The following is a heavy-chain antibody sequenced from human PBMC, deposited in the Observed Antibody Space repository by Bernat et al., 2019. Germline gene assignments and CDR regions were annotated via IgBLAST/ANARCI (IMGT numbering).Heavy chain of an antibody. D-gene: IGHD6-19*01. Sequence: QVQLVQSGAEVKKPGASVKVSCKASGYTFTSYYMHWVRQAPGQGLEWMGIINPSDAGTSYAQKFQGRVTMTRDTSTSTVYMELSSLRSEDTAVYYSARGGIYSSGWGYYFHYWGQGTLVTISS. CDR3: ARGGIYSSGWGYYFHY. CDR2: INPSDAGT. J-gene: IGHJ4*02. V-gene: IGHV1-46*01. CDR1: GYTFTSYY.